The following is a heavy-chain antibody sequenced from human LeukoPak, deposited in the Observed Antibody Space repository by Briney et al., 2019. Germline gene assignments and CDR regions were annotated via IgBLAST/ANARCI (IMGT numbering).Heavy chain of an antibody. V-gene: IGHV3-48*01. CDR1: GITFSSYS. J-gene: IGHJ4*02. D-gene: IGHD2/OR15-2a*01. CDR2: ISSSGSTK. CDR3: ARGGLSVMGY. Sequence: GGSLRLSCGASGITFSSYSMNWVRQAPGKGLEWVSYISSSGSTKYYADSVKGRFTISRDNARNSLYLQMNSLRAEDTAVYFCARGGLSVMGYWGQGTLVTVSS.